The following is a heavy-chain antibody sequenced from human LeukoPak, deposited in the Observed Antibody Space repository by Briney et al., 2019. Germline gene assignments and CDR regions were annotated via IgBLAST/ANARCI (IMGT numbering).Heavy chain of an antibody. V-gene: IGHV4-59*12. CDR2: IYYSGST. CDR1: GGSISSYY. CDR3: ARDVSLIRGVNLEYFDY. D-gene: IGHD3-10*01. J-gene: IGHJ4*02. Sequence: SETLSLTCTVSGGSISSYYWSWIRQPPGKGLEWIGYIYYSGSTNYNPSLQSRLIISVDTSKNQFSLKVKYLTAADTAVYFCARDVSLIRGVNLEYFDYWGQGALVTVSS.